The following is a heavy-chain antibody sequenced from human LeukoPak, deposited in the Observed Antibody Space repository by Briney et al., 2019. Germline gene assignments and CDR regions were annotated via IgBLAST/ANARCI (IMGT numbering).Heavy chain of an antibody. J-gene: IGHJ4*02. Sequence: GGSLRLSCAASGFTFSSYSMNWVRQAPDKGLEWMAAISAEGDIQIYLDSVMGRFTISRDNSKSTLYLQMNSLRIEDTGFYYCTRDMIRGVPDYIDYWGQGTLVTVSS. CDR3: TRDMIRGVPDYIDY. CDR2: ISAEGDIQ. D-gene: IGHD3-10*01. CDR1: GFTFSSYS. V-gene: IGHV3-30*03.